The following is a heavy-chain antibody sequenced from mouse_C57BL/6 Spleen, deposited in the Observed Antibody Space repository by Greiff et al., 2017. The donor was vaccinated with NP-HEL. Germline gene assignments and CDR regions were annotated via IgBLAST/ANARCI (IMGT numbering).Heavy chain of an antibody. CDR3: ARRDEGAFDY. D-gene: IGHD3-3*01. J-gene: IGHJ2*01. CDR2: ISNGGGST. Sequence: EVQLVESGGGLVQPGGSLKLSCAASGFTFSDYYMYWVRQTPEKRLEWVAYISNGGGSTYYPDTVKGRFTISRDTAKNTLYLQMSRLKSEDTAMYYCARRDEGAFDYWGQGTTLTVSS. CDR1: GFTFSDYY. V-gene: IGHV5-12*01.